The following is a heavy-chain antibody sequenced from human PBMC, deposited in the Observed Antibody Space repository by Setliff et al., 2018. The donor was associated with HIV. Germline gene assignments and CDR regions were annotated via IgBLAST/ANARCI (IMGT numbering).Heavy chain of an antibody. CDR2: FCDSGSQT. V-gene: IGHV3-11*03. J-gene: IGHJ3*02. CDR1: GFTFSDYC. Sequence: GESLKISCAASGFTFSDYCVTWIRQAPGKGLEWLSYFCDSGSQTNNAGSVKGRFTISRDNAKNSLDLQMNSLRAEDTAVYYCARHVRWLGDALDIWGQGTMVTVSS. CDR3: ARHVRWLGDALDI. D-gene: IGHD6-19*01.